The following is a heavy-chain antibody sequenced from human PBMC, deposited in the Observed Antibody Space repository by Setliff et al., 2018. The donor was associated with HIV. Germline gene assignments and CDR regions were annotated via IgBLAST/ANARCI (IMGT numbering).Heavy chain of an antibody. V-gene: IGHV3-66*01. Sequence: GGSLRLSCAASGFTVSSNYMSWVRQAPGKGLEWVSAIYSGGSTYYADSVKGRFTISRDNSKNTLYLQMNSLRAEDTAVYYCARDRYSGSSTDYWGQGTLVTVSS. CDR3: ARDRYSGSSTDY. J-gene: IGHJ4*02. CDR1: GFTVSSNY. CDR2: IYSGGST. D-gene: IGHD1-26*01.